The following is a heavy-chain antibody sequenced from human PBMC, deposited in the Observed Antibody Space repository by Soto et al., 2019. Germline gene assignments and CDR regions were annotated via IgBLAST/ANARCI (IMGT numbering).Heavy chain of an antibody. CDR1: GFVFTNFW. J-gene: IGHJ4*02. V-gene: IGHV3-74*01. Sequence: GGSLRLSCEASGFVFTNFWMHWVRHVPGKGLVWVARIDTSGHSTNYAESVKGRFTISRDDAKNTVSLQMNSLRVEDTGVYYCAKDSWYFDLWSQGSQVTVSS. D-gene: IGHD6-13*01. CDR2: IDTSGHST. CDR3: AKDSWYFDL.